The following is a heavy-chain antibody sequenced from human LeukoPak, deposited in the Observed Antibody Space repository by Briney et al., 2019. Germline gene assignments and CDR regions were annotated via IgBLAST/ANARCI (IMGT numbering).Heavy chain of an antibody. D-gene: IGHD6-13*01. Sequence: PGGSLRLSCAASGFTFSNYGMNWVRQAPGKGLEWVSYISSGSSTIYYADSVKGRFTISRDNAKNSLYLQMNSLRDEDTAVYYCARGSSTTWYVSYGMDVWGQGTTVTVSS. CDR1: GFTFSNYG. CDR2: ISSGSSTI. J-gene: IGHJ6*02. V-gene: IGHV3-48*02. CDR3: ARGSSTTWYVSYGMDV.